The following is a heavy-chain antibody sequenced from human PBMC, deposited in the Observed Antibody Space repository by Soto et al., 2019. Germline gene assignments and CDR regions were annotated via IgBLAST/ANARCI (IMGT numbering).Heavy chain of an antibody. CDR3: ARDRGYDSSGYYYANFDY. J-gene: IGHJ4*02. V-gene: IGHV4-38-2*02. CDR2: IYYSGST. Sequence: SETLSLTCAVSGYSISSGYYWGWIRQPPGKGLEWIGYIYYSGSTNYNPSLKSRVTISVDTSKNQFSLKLSSVTAADTAVYYCARDRGYDSSGYYYANFDYWGQGTLVTVSS. CDR1: GYSISSGYY. D-gene: IGHD3-22*01.